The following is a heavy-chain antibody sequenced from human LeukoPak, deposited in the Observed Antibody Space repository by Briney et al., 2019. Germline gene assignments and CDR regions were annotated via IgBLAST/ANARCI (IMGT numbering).Heavy chain of an antibody. CDR2: IYYSGST. CDR1: GGSISSYY. D-gene: IGHD4-17*01. J-gene: IGHJ4*02. CDR3: ARDYGAYPLDY. V-gene: IGHV4-59*08. Sequence: SETLSLTCTVSGGSISSYYWSWIRQPPGKGLEWIGYIYYSGSTNYNPSLKSRVTISVDTSKNQFSLKLSSVTAADTAVYYCARDYGAYPLDYWGQGTLVTVSS.